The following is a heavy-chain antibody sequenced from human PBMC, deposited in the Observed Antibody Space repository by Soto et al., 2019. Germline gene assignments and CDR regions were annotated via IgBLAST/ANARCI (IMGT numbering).Heavy chain of an antibody. D-gene: IGHD3-22*01. J-gene: IGHJ4*02. CDR1: GDSVSSNSAA. CDR3: ESSNSDYSHYYFYS. CDR2: TYFRSKWYN. Sequence: SQTLSLTCALSGDSVSSNSAAWNWIRQSPSRGLEWLGRTYFRSKWYNDYAVSVKSRITINPATSTNQFSLQLNSVTPEDTALYHCESSNSDYSHYYFYSWGQRTVLTLSA. V-gene: IGHV6-1*01.